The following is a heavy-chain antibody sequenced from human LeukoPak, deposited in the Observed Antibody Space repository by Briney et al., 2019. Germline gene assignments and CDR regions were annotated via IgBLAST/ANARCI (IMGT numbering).Heavy chain of an antibody. J-gene: IGHJ4*02. Sequence: GGSLRLSCAASGFTFNNAWMSWVRQAPGKGLEWVGHIKSKIDGGTTDYAAPVKGRFTISRDDSKNTVYLQMDSLKMEDTAVYYCTIGHGGSGTSFDYWGQGTLVTVSS. CDR1: GFTFNNAW. CDR2: IKSKIDGGTT. CDR3: TIGHGGSGTSFDY. D-gene: IGHD3-10*01. V-gene: IGHV3-15*01.